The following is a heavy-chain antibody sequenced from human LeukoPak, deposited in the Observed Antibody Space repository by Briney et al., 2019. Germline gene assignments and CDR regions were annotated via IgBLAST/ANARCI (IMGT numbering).Heavy chain of an antibody. CDR1: GDSISNARYY. J-gene: IGHJ5*02. Sequence: SETLSLTCTVSGDSISNARYYWAWIRQPLGKGLEYIAHVYYSGSTYYNPSLESRVTLSVDTSKNQFSLRLSSVSAADTAIYFCPRDHVHCTMTRCPTINCLDPWGPGTLVTVSS. D-gene: IGHD2-8*01. V-gene: IGHV4-39*07. CDR2: VYYSGST. CDR3: PRDHVHCTMTRCPTINCLDP.